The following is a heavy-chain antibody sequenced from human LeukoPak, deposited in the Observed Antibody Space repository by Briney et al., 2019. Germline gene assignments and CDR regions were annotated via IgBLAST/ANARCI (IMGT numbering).Heavy chain of an antibody. J-gene: IGHJ4*02. D-gene: IGHD6-19*01. CDR1: GFTFSSYV. CDR3: AKVEHSGWYGKIDY. Sequence: GGSLRLSCSASGFTFSSYVIHWVRQAPGKGLEWVAVISYDGSNKYYGDSVKGRFTISRDNSKNTLYLQMNSLRAEDTAVYYCAKVEHSGWYGKIDYWGQGTLVTVSS. V-gene: IGHV3-30*18. CDR2: ISYDGSNK.